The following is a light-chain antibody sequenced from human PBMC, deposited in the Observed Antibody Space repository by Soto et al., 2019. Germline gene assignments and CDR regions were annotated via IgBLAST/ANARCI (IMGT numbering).Light chain of an antibody. CDR3: QSYDSSLSKV. J-gene: IGLJ1*01. V-gene: IGLV1-40*01. Sequence: QSVLTQPPSVSGAPGQRVTISCTASSSNIGAGYDVHWYQQLPGTAPKLLIYGNSTRPSGVPDRFSVSKSGTSASLAITGLQAEDEADYYCQSYDSSLSKVFGTGTKVTVL. CDR2: GNS. CDR1: SSNIGAGYD.